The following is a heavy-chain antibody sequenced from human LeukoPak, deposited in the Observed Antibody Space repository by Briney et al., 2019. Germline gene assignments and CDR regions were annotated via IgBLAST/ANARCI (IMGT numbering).Heavy chain of an antibody. J-gene: IGHJ3*02. V-gene: IGHV1-46*01. CDR2: INPSGGST. Sequence: ASVKVSCKASGYTFTSCYMHWVRQAPGQGLEWMGIINPSGGSTSYAQKFQGRVTMTRDTSTSTVYMELSSLRAEDMAVYYCARGLTTDALDNAFDIWGQGTMVTVSS. CDR1: GYTFTSCY. D-gene: IGHD4-17*01. CDR3: ARGLTTDALDNAFDI.